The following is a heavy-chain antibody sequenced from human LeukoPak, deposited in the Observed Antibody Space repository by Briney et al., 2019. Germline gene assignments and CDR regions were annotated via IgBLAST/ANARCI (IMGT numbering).Heavy chain of an antibody. CDR2: ITRDATSL. CDR3: AREPHHVNRFDS. J-gene: IGHJ4*02. V-gene: IGHV3-48*03. CDR1: GFTFSAYD. Sequence: GGSLRLSCAAYGFTFSAYDMNWIRQAPGKGPEWVSYITRDATSLENPDSVKGRSTLSSDNDENSLLLQMTSMRADDTVVYYSAREPHHVNRFDSGGQETLVSVSS. D-gene: IGHD1-14*01.